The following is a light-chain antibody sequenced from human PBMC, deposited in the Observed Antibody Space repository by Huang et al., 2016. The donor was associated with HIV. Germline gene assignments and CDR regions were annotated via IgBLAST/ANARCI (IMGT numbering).Light chain of an antibody. CDR2: EVS. J-gene: IGKJ3*01. CDR3: MQGIHLPPT. CDR1: QSLLHSDGETY. Sequence: DVVMTQTPLSLSVTPGQPASISCKSSQSLLHSDGETYLYWYLQKPGQSPQLLIYEVSSRCSGVPDRFTGSGSGTDFTLKISRVEAEDVGVYYCMQGIHLPPTFGPGTKVDIK. V-gene: IGKV2-29*02.